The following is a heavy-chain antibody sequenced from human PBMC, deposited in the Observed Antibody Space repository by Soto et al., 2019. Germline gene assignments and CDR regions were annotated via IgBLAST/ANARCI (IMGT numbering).Heavy chain of an antibody. V-gene: IGHV3-23*01. CDR3: AKDRHGYNGPCAFDI. D-gene: IGHD5-12*01. J-gene: IGHJ3*02. CDR2: IRGSGGST. CDR1: XXXFSXXX. Sequence: GGSLRLSCXASXXXFSXXXXXXXXQAPGKGLEWVXAIRGSGGSTYYADSVKGRFTISRDNSKNTLYLQMNSLRAEDTAVYYCAKDRHGYNGPCAFDIWGQGTMVTVSS.